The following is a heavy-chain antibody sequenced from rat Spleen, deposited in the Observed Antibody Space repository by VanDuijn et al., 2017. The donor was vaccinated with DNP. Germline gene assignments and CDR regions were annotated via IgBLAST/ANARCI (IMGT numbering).Heavy chain of an antibody. V-gene: IGHV3-3*01. J-gene: IGHJ2*01. D-gene: IGHD1-4*01. CDR3: ASGPNGYNYFDY. CDR1: GYSITSNHK. CDR2: IDNAGST. Sequence: EVQLQESGPGLVKPSQSLSLTCSVTGYSITSNHKWTWIRKFPGNELEWMGYIDNAGSTNYNPSLKSRFSITRDTSKNQFFLQVTSVRNEDTATYYCASGPNGYNYFDYWGQGVMVTVSS.